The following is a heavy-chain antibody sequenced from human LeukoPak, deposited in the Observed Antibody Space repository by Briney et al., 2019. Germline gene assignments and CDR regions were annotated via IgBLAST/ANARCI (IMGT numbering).Heavy chain of an antibody. CDR2: MSPSGTT. CDR3: ARGQDDRSGTFDY. V-gene: IGHV4-61*01. CDR1: GDSVSSGNYY. J-gene: IGHJ4*02. D-gene: IGHD3-22*01. Sequence: SETLSLTCTVSGDSVSSGNYYLSWLRQPPGKGLDWITYMSPSGTTKYNPSLKSRVTTSVDTSRTQFSLRLSSVTAADTAVYYCARGQDDRSGTFDYWGQGILVTVSS.